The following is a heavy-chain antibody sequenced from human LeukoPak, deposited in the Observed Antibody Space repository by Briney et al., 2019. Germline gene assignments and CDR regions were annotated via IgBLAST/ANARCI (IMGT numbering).Heavy chain of an antibody. CDR3: ARGSEAAAGAFDY. Sequence: GGSLRLSCAASGFTFRSYGMHWVRQAPGKGLEWVAIVWYDGNNKYYADSVKGRFTVSRDNSKVTVSLQLNSLRAEDTAVYYCARGSEAAAGAFDYWGQGALVTVPS. CDR1: GFTFRSYG. V-gene: IGHV3-33*01. J-gene: IGHJ4*02. CDR2: VWYDGNNK. D-gene: IGHD6-13*01.